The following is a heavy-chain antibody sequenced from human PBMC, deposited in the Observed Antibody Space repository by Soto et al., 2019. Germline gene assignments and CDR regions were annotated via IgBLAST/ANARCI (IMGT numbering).Heavy chain of an antibody. CDR2: ISYDGSNK. CDR3: ARGTYGDPDY. J-gene: IGHJ4*02. V-gene: IGHV3-30-3*01. CDR1: GFIFSSYA. D-gene: IGHD4-17*01. Sequence: GGSLRLSCAASGFIFSSYAMHWVRQAPGKGLDWVAVISYDGSNKYYADSVKGRFTISRDNSKNTLYLQMNSLRGEDTAVYYCARGTYGDPDYWGQGTLVTVSS.